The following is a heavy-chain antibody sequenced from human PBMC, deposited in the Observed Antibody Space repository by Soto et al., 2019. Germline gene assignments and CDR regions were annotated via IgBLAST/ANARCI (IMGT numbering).Heavy chain of an antibody. CDR2: IGTAGDT. CDR1: GFTFSSYD. CDR3: ARGALWSDAFDI. Sequence: EVQLVESGGGLVQPGGSLRLSCAASGFTFSSYDMHWVRQATGKGLEWVSAIGTAGDTYYPGSVKGRFTISRENAKNSLYLQMNSLRAGDTTVYYCARGALWSDAFDIWGQGTMVTVSS. D-gene: IGHD3-10*01. V-gene: IGHV3-13*01. J-gene: IGHJ3*02.